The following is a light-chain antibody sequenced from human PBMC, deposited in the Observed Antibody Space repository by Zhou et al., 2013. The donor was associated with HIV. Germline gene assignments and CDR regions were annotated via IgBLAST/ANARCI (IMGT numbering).Light chain of an antibody. J-gene: IGKJ2*01. CDR1: QDISNY. CDR2: DAS. V-gene: IGKV1-33*01. Sequence: DIQMTQSPSSLSASVGDRVTITCQASQDISNYLNWYQQKPGKAPKLLIYDASNLESGAPSRFSGSGSGTNFTFTINSLQAEDTATYYCQQYDSLPYTFGPGDRSWRS. CDR3: QQYDSLPYT.